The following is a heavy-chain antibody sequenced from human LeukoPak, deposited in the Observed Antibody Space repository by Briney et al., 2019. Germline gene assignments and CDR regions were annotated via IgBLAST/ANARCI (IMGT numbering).Heavy chain of an antibody. D-gene: IGHD6-19*01. Sequence: PSETLSLTCTVSGGSISSYYWNWIRQPPGKGLEWIGYIYYSGSTNYNPSLKSRVTISVDTSKNQFSLKLSSVTAADTAVYYCARDHSSGLNWFDPWGQGTLVTVSS. CDR2: IYYSGST. CDR3: ARDHSSGLNWFDP. V-gene: IGHV4-59*01. J-gene: IGHJ5*02. CDR1: GGSISSYY.